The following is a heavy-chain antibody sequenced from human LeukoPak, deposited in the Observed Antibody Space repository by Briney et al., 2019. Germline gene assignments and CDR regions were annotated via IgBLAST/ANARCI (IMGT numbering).Heavy chain of an antibody. V-gene: IGHV3-43*02. Sequence: GGSLRLSCAASGFTFDDYAMHWVRQAPGKGLEWVSLISGDGGSTYYADSVKGRFTISRDNSKSSPYLQMNSLRTEDTALYYCAKGQGYYFHYWGQGTLVTVSS. J-gene: IGHJ4*02. CDR1: GFTFDDYA. CDR3: AKGQGYYFHY. CDR2: ISGDGGST.